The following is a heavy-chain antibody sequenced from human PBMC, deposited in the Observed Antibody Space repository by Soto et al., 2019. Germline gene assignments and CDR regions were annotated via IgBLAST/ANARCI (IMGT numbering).Heavy chain of an antibody. D-gene: IGHD6-13*01. CDR1: GFTFSSYA. J-gene: IGHJ4*02. CDR2: ISGSGGST. Sequence: EVQLLESGGGWVQPGGSLRLSCAASGFTFSSYAMSWVRQAPGKGLEWVSAISGSGGSTYYADSVKGRFTISRDNSRNTLYLQMHSLRVDDTAVYYCAKAPSSSWYIVDYWGQGTLVTVSS. V-gene: IGHV3-23*01. CDR3: AKAPSSSWYIVDY.